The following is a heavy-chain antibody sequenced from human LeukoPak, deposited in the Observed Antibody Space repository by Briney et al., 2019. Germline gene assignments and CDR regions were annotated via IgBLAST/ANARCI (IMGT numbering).Heavy chain of an antibody. Sequence: GGSLRLSCAASGFTLSSYAMSWVRQAPGKGLEWVSGISGGGGSTYYADSVKGRFTISRDNSKNTLYLQMNSLRSEDTAVYYCAKWGDDSSGYYYPGDWGQGTLVTVSS. CDR2: ISGGGGST. J-gene: IGHJ4*02. CDR3: AKWGDDSSGYYYPGD. D-gene: IGHD3-22*01. CDR1: GFTLSSYA. V-gene: IGHV3-23*01.